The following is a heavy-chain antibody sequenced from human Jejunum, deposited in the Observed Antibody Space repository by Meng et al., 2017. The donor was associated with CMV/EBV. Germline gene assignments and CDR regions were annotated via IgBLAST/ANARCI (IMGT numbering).Heavy chain of an antibody. V-gene: IGHV4-4*07. CDR3: ARDSQGRDPWYFDL. CDR1: GDAISTHY. CDR2: SGNGGDT. Sequence: GERRESCPGLVKPSYALSLTCTGCGDAISTHYWSWTRQPAGRGLEWIGRSGNGGDTYYNPSLNSRVTVSIDTSKNQFSLTLTSVTAADTAVYYCARDSQGRDPWYFDLWGPGTLVTISS. J-gene: IGHJ2*01.